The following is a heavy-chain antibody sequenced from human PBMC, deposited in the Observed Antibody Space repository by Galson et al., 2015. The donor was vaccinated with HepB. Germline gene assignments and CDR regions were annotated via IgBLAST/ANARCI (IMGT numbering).Heavy chain of an antibody. CDR3: ARDNYHSFGYYSLWGGLDY. Sequence: SVKVSCKASGYSFTNYAMHWVRQAPGQRPEWMGWINTDNGNTKFSQTFQGRVTITRDTSATTVYMELSSLRSEDTAVYYCARDNYHSFGYYSLWGGLDYWSQGALVTVSS. J-gene: IGHJ4*02. V-gene: IGHV1-3*04. CDR1: GYSFTNYA. CDR2: INTDNGNT. D-gene: IGHD3-22*01.